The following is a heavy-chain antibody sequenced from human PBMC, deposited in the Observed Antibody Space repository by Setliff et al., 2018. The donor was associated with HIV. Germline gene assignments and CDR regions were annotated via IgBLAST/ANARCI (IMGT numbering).Heavy chain of an antibody. J-gene: IGHJ4*02. CDR1: GDTFSTHT. D-gene: IGHD3-10*01. Sequence: SVKVSCKASGDTFSTHTIHWLRQAPGQGPEWMGRTIPIFSMSNAALNFQGRLTITADKSSNTAYMSLTKLTFEDTAMYYCATSYGSGVAPFDNWGQGTLVTVSS. V-gene: IGHV1-69*02. CDR2: TIPIFSMS. CDR3: ATSYGSGVAPFDN.